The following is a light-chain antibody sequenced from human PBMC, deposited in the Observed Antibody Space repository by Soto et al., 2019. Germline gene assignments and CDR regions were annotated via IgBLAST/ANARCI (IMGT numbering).Light chain of an antibody. V-gene: IGKV3-20*01. CDR3: QQYGSSPPT. CDR2: GAS. J-gene: IGKJ1*01. CDR1: ESVSDNY. Sequence: EIVLTQSPGTLSLSPGERATLSCRASESVSDNYLAWYQQRSGQAPRLVIYGASSRASAVPDRFSGSGSGADFTLTISRLEPEDFAVYYCQQYGSSPPTFGQGTKVEIK.